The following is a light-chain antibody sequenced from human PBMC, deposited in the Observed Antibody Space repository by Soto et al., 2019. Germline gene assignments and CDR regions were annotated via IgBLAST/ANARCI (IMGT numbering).Light chain of an antibody. CDR3: QQYNNWPPVT. CDR2: GAS. CDR1: QSVSSN. V-gene: IGKV3-15*01. J-gene: IGKJ1*01. Sequence: EIVLTQSPGTLSLSPGERATLSCRASQSVSSNLAWYQQKPGQAPRLLLYGASTRATGIPARFSGSGSGTEFTLTISSLQSEDVAVYYCQQYNNWPPVTFGQGTKVDIK.